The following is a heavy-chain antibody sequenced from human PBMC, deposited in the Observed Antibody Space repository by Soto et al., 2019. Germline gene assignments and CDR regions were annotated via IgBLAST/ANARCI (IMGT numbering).Heavy chain of an antibody. J-gene: IGHJ6*02. Sequence: QVLLVESGGGLVKAGGSLRLSCAASGFIFSDYYMSWVRQTPGKGLEWVSYISTRSTYTNYADSVKGRFTISRDNTKNSLYLQMDSLRVEDTAVYYWARDLARKSGKVARYHFGLDIWGQGTTVTVSS. CDR2: ISTRSTYT. D-gene: IGHD5-12*01. CDR1: GFIFSDYY. V-gene: IGHV3-11*06. CDR3: ARDLARKSGKVARYHFGLDI.